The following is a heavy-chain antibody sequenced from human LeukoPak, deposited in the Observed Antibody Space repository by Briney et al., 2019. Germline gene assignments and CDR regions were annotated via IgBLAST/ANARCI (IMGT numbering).Heavy chain of an antibody. CDR2: LNPSRGTT. CDR1: GYKFSSYD. V-gene: IGHV1-46*01. CDR3: ARDATRGIGGSYDLDF. Sequence: ASVKLSCKASGYKFSSYDIQWVRQDPGQGLEWMGLLNPSRGTTAYAPKFQGRVTMTRDTSSNTVYMELRGLRSDDTAIYYCARDATRGIGGSYDLDFWGQGSLVTVSS. J-gene: IGHJ4*02. D-gene: IGHD3-16*01.